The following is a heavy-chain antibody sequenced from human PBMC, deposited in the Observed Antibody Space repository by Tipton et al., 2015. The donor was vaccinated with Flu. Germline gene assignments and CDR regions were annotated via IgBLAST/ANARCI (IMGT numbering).Heavy chain of an antibody. CDR3: ARKYYNSGGYIQGYYFDH. CDR1: GYSISSGYY. D-gene: IGHD3-22*01. V-gene: IGHV4-38-2*01. J-gene: IGHJ4*02. CDR2: MYHSGST. Sequence: GLVKPSETLSLVCAVSGYSISSGYYWGWIRQPPGKGLEWIGSMYHSGSTYGNPSLKSRVTISIDTSKNQFSLKLSSVTAADTAVYYCARKYYNSGGYIQGYYFDHWGQGTLVTVSS.